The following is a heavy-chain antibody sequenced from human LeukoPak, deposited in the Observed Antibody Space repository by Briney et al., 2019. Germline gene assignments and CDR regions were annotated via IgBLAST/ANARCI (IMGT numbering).Heavy chain of an antibody. CDR1: GFSFDTYA. D-gene: IGHD2-21*02. CDR2: ISDTGRKR. V-gene: IGHV3-23*01. Sequence: PGGSLRLSCVASGFSFDTYAMSWVRQPPGKGLEWVSGISDTGRKRHYTDFVKGRFTISRDNSKNTLHLQMNSLRAEDTALYFCAKDHDNGDYYYYFDSWGQGTLVTVSS. J-gene: IGHJ4*02. CDR3: AKDHDNGDYYYYFDS.